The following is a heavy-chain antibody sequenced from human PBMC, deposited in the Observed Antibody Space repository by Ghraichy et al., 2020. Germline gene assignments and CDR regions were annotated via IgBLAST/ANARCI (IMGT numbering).Heavy chain of an antibody. CDR1: GFSLSTSGVG. CDR3: AHSWLFIEMATIPPDPYGMDV. D-gene: IGHD5-24*01. Sequence: SGPTLVKPTQTLTLTCTFSGFSLSTSGVGVGWIRQPPGKALEWLALIYWNDDKRYSPSLKSRLTITKDTSKNQVVLTMTNMDPVDTATYYCAHSWLFIEMATIPPDPYGMDVWGQGTTVTVSS. V-gene: IGHV2-5*01. J-gene: IGHJ6*02. CDR2: IYWNDDK.